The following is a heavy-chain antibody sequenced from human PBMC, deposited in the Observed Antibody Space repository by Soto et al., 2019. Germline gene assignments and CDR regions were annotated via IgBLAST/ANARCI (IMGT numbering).Heavy chain of an antibody. CDR2: GYYTGNT. V-gene: IGHV4-39*01. J-gene: IGHJ4*02. Sequence: QLQLQESGPGLVKPSETLSLTCTVSGVSVTTSYSYWGWIRQPPGKGLEWIGSGYYTGNTNYKPSLESRVTISVHPSKNQFSLILSSVTAADTAVYLCARNPTRAEITAYETHYFNSWGQGTLITVSS. CDR1: GVSVTTSYSY. CDR3: ARNPTRAEITAYETHYFNS. D-gene: IGHD2-21*01.